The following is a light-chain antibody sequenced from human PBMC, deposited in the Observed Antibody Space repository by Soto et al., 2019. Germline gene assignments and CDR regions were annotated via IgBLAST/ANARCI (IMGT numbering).Light chain of an antibody. Sequence: EIVLTQSPATLSLSPGEGATLSCRASQSVYRYFAWYQQKPGQAPRLLIYDASNRATGIPARFSGSGSGTDFTLTISSLEPEDFAVYYCQQRSKWPLTFGPGTKVDIK. CDR3: QQRSKWPLT. CDR2: DAS. CDR1: QSVYRY. V-gene: IGKV3-11*01. J-gene: IGKJ3*01.